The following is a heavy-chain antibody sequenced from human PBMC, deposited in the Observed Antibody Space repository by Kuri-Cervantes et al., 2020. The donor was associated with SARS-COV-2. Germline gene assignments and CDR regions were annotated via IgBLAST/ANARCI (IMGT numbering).Heavy chain of an antibody. J-gene: IGHJ4*02. D-gene: IGHD1-14*01. Sequence: GESLKISCAASGFTFSSYAMHWVRQAPGKGLEWVAVISYDGSNKYYADSVNGRFTISRDNSKNTLYLQMNSLRAEDTAVYYCASSLLGTLDYWGQGTLVTVSS. CDR1: GFTFSSYA. CDR3: ASSLLGTLDY. V-gene: IGHV3-30-3*01. CDR2: ISYDGSNK.